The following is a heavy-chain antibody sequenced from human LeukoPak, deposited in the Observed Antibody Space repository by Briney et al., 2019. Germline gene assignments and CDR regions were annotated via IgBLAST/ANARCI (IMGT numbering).Heavy chain of an antibody. V-gene: IGHV4-39*07. J-gene: IGHJ4*02. CDR3: ARDDYDGNFDY. CDR2: IYYSGST. Sequence: SETLSLTCTVSGGSISSSSYYWGWIRQPPGKGLEWIGSIYYSGSTYYNPSLKSRVTISVDTSKNQFSLKLSSVTAADTAVYYCARDDYDGNFDYWGQGTLVTVSS. CDR1: GGSISSSSYY. D-gene: IGHD4-23*01.